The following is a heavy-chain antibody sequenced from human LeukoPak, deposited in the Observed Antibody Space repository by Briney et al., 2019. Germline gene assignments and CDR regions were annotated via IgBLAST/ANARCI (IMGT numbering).Heavy chain of an antibody. J-gene: IGHJ4*02. V-gene: IGHV3-53*01. CDR2: IYGGGDP. Sequence: PGGSLRLSCAVSGFTVSSNYMSWVRQAPGEGLEWVSVIYGGGDPHYAGSLKGRFTISRDNSKNTVYLQMNSLTAEDTAVYYCARDGDSGSYSTFDYWGQGTLVTVSS. D-gene: IGHD1-26*01. CDR3: ARDGDSGSYSTFDY. CDR1: GFTVSSNY.